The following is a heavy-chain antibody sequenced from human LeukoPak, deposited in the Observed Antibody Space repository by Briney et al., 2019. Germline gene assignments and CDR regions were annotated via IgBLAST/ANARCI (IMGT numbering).Heavy chain of an antibody. CDR3: ARATRGWPTLEWLLYKDY. Sequence: SETLSLTCTVSGGSISSSSYYWGWIRQPPGKGLEWIGSIYYSGSTYYNPSLKSRVTISVDTSKNQFSLKLSSVTAADTAVYYCARATRGWPTLEWLLYKDYWGQGTLVTVSS. V-gene: IGHV4-39*01. CDR1: GGSISSSSYY. CDR2: IYYSGST. J-gene: IGHJ4*02. D-gene: IGHD3-3*01.